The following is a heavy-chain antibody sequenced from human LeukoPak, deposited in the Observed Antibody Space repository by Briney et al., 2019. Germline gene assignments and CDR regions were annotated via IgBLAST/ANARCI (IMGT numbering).Heavy chain of an antibody. CDR1: GFTFSYFT. V-gene: IGHV3-30*19. D-gene: IGHD3-3*01. J-gene: IGHJ4*02. Sequence: GGSLRLSCTASGFTFSYFTMHWVRQAPGKGLEWVAVISYDGSNKYYADSVKGRFTISRDNSKNTLYLQMNSLRAEDTAVYYCARDEMGVVIIHPFYWGQGTLVTVSS. CDR2: ISYDGSNK. CDR3: ARDEMGVVIIHPFY.